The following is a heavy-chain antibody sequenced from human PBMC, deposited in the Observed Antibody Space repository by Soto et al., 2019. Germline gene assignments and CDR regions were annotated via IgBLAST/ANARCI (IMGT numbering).Heavy chain of an antibody. D-gene: IGHD6-13*01. CDR2: ISSSGSTI. V-gene: IGHV3-11*01. CDR1: GFTFSDYY. CDR3: AISGGRSSWYVVY. Sequence: QVQLVEPGGGLVKPGGSLRLSCAASGFTFSDYYMSWIRQAPGKGLEWGSYISSSGSTIYYADSVKGRFTISRDNAKNSLYLQMNSLRAEHMAVYYCAISGGRSSWYVVYLGQGALVTVS. J-gene: IGHJ4*02.